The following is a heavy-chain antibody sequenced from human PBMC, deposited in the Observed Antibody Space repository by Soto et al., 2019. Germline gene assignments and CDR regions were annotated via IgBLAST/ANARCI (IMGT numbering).Heavy chain of an antibody. CDR1: GYIFIDYY. CDR3: ARVPYTSSTYFYYGMDV. V-gene: IGHV1-2*04. CDR2: INPDTGDT. D-gene: IGHD6-6*01. Sequence: ASVKVSCKASGYIFIDYYIHWVRQAPGHGLEWMGWINPDTGDTNYAQKFQGWVTVTRDTSISTAYMEVSRLKSDGTAVYYCARVPYTSSTYFYYGMDVWGRGTTVTVSS. J-gene: IGHJ6*02.